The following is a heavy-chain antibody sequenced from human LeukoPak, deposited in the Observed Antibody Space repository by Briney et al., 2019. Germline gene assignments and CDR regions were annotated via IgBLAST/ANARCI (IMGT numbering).Heavy chain of an antibody. CDR2: ISSSGSTI. CDR1: GFTFSSYS. D-gene: IGHD1-26*01. J-gene: IGHJ2*01. V-gene: IGHV3-48*04. Sequence: HPGGSLRLSCAASGFTFSSYSMNWVRQAPGKGLEWVSYISSSGSTIYYADSVKGRFTISRDNAKNSLYLQMNSLRAEDTAVYYCARDSVGATPWYFDLWGRGTLVTVSS. CDR3: ARDSVGATPWYFDL.